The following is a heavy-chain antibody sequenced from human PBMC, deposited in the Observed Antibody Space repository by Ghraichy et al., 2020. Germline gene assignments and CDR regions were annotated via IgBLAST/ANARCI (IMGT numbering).Heavy chain of an antibody. CDR3: RSGSYYYPFDP. D-gene: IGHD3-10*01. CDR1: GFTFSTYA. J-gene: IGHJ5*02. Sequence: GGSLRLSCAASGFTFSTYAMSWVRQAPGKGLEWVSSILGSGGSIYYADSVKGRFTISRDNSKNTLYLQMNSLRPEDTAVYYCRSGSYYYPFDPWFQGTLVTVSS. V-gene: IGHV3-23*01. CDR2: ILGSGGSI.